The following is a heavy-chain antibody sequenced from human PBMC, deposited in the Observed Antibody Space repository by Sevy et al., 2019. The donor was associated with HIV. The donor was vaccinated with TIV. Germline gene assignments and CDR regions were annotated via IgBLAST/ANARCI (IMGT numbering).Heavy chain of an antibody. V-gene: IGHV3-30*04. Sequence: GGSLRLSCADSGFTFIDYAMHWVRQAPGKGLEWVAVISDDGSKTYYADSVNGRFTISRDNSKNRLYLQMNSLRADDTAVYYWAGGRVTSHYFDYWGQGTLVTVSS. D-gene: IGHD2-21*02. CDR2: ISDDGSKT. CDR3: AGGRVTSHYFDY. CDR1: GFTFIDYA. J-gene: IGHJ4*02.